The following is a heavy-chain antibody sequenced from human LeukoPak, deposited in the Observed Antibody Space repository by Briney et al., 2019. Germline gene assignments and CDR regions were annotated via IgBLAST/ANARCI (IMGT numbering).Heavy chain of an antibody. CDR1: GYTLTSYG. CDR2: ISAYNGNT. V-gene: IGHV1-18*01. J-gene: IGHJ6*03. Sequence: GASVKVSCKASGYTLTSYGISWVRQAPGQGLEWMGWISAYNGNTNYAQKLQGRVTMTTDTSTSTAYMELRSLRSDDTAVYYCARTPDTDIVVVVAATSYYYMDVWGKGTTVTVSS. CDR3: ARTPDTDIVVVVAATSYYYMDV. D-gene: IGHD2-15*01.